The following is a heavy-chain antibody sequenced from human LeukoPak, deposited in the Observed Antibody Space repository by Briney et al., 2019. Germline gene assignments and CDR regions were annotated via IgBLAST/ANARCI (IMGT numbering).Heavy chain of an antibody. J-gene: IGHJ3*02. D-gene: IGHD5-18*01. CDR3: TTEGYTYGYHSFDI. V-gene: IGHV3-15*01. CDR2: IKSKTDGGTT. CDR1: GFTFSNAW. Sequence: GGSLRLSCAASGFTFSNAWMSWVRQAPGKGLEWVGRIKSKTDGGTTDYADDAAPVKGRFTISREDSKNTLYLQMNSLKTEDTAVYYCTTEGYTYGYHSFDIWGQGTVVTVSS.